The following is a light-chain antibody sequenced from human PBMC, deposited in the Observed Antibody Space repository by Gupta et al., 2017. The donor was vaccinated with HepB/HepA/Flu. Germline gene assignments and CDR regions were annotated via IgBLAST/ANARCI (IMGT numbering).Light chain of an antibody. Sequence: DIRMTQSPSSLSASVGDRVTITCQASQDINNYLNWYQQKPGEAPKLLIYDVSNLKTGVPSRFSGSGSGTDFSFTIRSLQPEDIATYFCQQYENRPLTFGGGTRVETK. J-gene: IGKJ4*01. V-gene: IGKV1-33*01. CDR1: QDINNY. CDR3: QQYENRPLT. CDR2: DVS.